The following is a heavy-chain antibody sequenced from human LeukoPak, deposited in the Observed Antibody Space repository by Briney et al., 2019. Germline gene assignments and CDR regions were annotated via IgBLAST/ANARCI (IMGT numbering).Heavy chain of an antibody. V-gene: IGHV3-7*04. CDR2: IKEDGSEK. CDR1: GFIFSSYS. D-gene: IGHD5-18*01. CDR3: ARGYTCGY. J-gene: IGHJ4*02. Sequence: GGSLRLSCAASGFIFSSYSMNWVRQAPGKGLEWVANIKEDGSEKNYADSVKGRFTISRDNAKNSLYLQMNSLRAEDTAVYCCARGYTCGYWGQGTLVIVSS.